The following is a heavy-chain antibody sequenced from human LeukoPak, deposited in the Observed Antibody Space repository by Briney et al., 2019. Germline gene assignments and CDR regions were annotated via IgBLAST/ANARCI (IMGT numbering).Heavy chain of an antibody. CDR3: ARDEPTTNYDILTGYFDYYYYMDV. Sequence: GGSLRLSCSVSGFTFTDYYMDWIRQAPGKGLEWVSYINNGGSDTFYTDSVKGRFTISRDNAKNSLYLQMNSLRAEDTAVYYCARDEPTTNYDILTGYFDYYYYMDVWGKGTTVTISS. CDR1: GFTFTDYY. D-gene: IGHD3-9*01. CDR2: INNGGSDT. V-gene: IGHV3-11*04. J-gene: IGHJ6*03.